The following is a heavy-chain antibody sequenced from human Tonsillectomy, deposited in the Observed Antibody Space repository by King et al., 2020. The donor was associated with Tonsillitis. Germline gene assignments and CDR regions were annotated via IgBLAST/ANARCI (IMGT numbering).Heavy chain of an antibody. CDR2: IIPIFGTA. Sequence: VQLVESGAEVKKPGSSVKVSCKASGGTFSSYAISWVRQAPGQGLEWRGGIIPIFGTANYAQKFQGRVTITADESTSTAYMELSSLRSEDTAVYYCARTVVTAPTTHWYFDLWGRGTLVTVSS. V-gene: IGHV1-69*01. CDR3: ARTVVTAPTTHWYFDL. J-gene: IGHJ2*01. D-gene: IGHD2-21*02. CDR1: GGTFSSYA.